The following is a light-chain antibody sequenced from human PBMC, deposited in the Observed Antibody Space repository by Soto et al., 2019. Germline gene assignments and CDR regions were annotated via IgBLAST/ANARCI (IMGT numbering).Light chain of an antibody. CDR2: DVS. CDR3: NSYTTSSTRV. CDR1: SSDVGTYKY. V-gene: IGLV2-14*03. J-gene: IGLJ1*01. Sequence: QSALTQPASVSGSPGQSITISCTGTSSDVGTYKYVSWYQQHPGKAHKLMIYDVSNRPSGVSNRFSGSKSGNTASLTISGLQAEDEADYYCNSYTTSSTRVFGTGTKVTVL.